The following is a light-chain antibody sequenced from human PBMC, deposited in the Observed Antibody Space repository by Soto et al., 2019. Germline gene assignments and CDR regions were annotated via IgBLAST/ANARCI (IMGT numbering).Light chain of an antibody. Sequence: QSVLTQPPSVSGAPGQRATISCTGSSSKSGAGYDVHWYQQLPPAAPKLLIYGDSNRPSGVPDRFSGSKSGTSASLAITGLQAEDEADYYCQSYDTSLSGSIFGGGTKLTVL. J-gene: IGLJ2*01. CDR1: SSKSGAGYD. CDR3: QSYDTSLSGSI. CDR2: GDS. V-gene: IGLV1-40*01.